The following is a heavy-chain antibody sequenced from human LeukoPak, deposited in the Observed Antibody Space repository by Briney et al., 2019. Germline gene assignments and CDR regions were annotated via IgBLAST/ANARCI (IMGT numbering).Heavy chain of an antibody. J-gene: IGHJ4*02. CDR2: IYYSGST. CDR3: ASGEADVLDD. CDR1: GGSISSYY. V-gene: IGHV4-59*01. Sequence: SETLSLTCTVSGGSISSYYWSWIRQPPGKGLEWIGYIYYSGSTNYNPSLKSRVTISVDTSKNQFSLKLSSVTAADTAVYYGASGEADVLDDWGQGTLVTVTS. D-gene: IGHD3-10*01.